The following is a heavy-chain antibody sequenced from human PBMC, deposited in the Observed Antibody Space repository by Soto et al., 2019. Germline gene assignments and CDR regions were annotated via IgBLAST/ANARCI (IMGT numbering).Heavy chain of an antibody. CDR2: IYYSGST. V-gene: IGHV4-59*01. CDR3: ARESYYDSSGSQASYGMDV. Sequence: TSETLSLTCTVSGGSISSYYWSWIRQPPGKGLEWIGYIYYSGSTNYNPSLKSRVTISVDTSKNQFSLKLSSVTAADTAVYYCARESYYDSSGSQASYGMDVWGQGTTVTVSS. D-gene: IGHD3-22*01. J-gene: IGHJ6*02. CDR1: GGSISSYY.